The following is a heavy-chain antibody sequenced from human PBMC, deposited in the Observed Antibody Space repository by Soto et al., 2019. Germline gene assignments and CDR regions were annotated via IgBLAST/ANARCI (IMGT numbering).Heavy chain of an antibody. V-gene: IGHV4-39*07. CDR2: IYYRGNT. J-gene: IGHJ4*02. CDR3: ARETAAAGLDY. D-gene: IGHD6-13*01. CDR1: GGSISSSSYY. Sequence: PSETLSLTCTVSGGSISSSSYYWGWIRQPPGKGLEWIGSIYYRGNTYYNPSLKSRVTISVDTSKNQFSLKLSSVTAADTAVYYCARETAAAGLDYWGQGTLVTVSS.